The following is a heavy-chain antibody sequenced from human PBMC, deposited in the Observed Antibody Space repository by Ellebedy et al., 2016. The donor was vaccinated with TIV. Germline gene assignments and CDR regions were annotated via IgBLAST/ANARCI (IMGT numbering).Heavy chain of an antibody. V-gene: IGHV3-23*01. J-gene: IGHJ4*02. CDR3: AKDRGTADDF. CDR1: GFTFSSYA. Sequence: PGGSLRLSCAASGFTFSSYAMNWVRQAPDMGLEWVSAISRSGGSTYYADSVTGRFTISRDNSKNTLYLQMNSLRAEDTAVYYCAKDRGTADDFWGQGTLVTVSS. CDR2: ISRSGGST. D-gene: IGHD1-1*01.